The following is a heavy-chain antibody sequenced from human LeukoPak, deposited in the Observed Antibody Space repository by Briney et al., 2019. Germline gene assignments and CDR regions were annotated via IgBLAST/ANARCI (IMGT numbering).Heavy chain of an antibody. CDR2: ISYDGSNK. CDR3: ASPGSYSYGSYY. V-gene: IGHV3-30-3*01. J-gene: IGHJ4*02. CDR1: GFTFSSYA. Sequence: GGSLRLSCAASGFTFSSYAMHWVRQAPGKGLEWVAVISYDGSNKYYADSVKGRFTISRDNSKNTLYLQMNSLRAEDTAVYYCASPGSYSYGSYYWGQGTLVTVSS. D-gene: IGHD5-18*01.